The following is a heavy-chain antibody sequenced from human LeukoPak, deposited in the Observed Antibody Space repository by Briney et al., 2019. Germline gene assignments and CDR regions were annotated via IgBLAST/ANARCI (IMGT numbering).Heavy chain of an antibody. D-gene: IGHD3-10*01. Sequence: GGSLRLSCAASGFTFSSYSMNWVRQAPGKGLEWVSSISSSSYIYYADSVKGRFTISRDNAKNSLYLQMNSLRAEDTAVFYCARDDTYRGYYYYGMDVWGQGTTVTVSS. CDR1: GFTFSSYS. V-gene: IGHV3-21*01. J-gene: IGHJ6*02. CDR2: ISSSSYI. CDR3: ARDDTYRGYYYYGMDV.